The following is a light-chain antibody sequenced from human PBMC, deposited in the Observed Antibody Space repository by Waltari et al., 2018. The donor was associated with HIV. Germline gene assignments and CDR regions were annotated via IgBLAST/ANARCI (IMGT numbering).Light chain of an antibody. CDR2: DTK. J-gene: IGLJ2*01. CDR3: QSFDSSLSAVI. Sequence: QSVLTQPPSVSGAPGQRVTIACTGGSSNIGAGYDVHWYRKFPGTAPKLPIYDTKKRPSGVPDRFSGFKSGTSASLAITGLQAEDGADYYCQSFDSSLSAVIFGGGTKLTVL. V-gene: IGLV1-40*01. CDR1: SSNIGAGYD.